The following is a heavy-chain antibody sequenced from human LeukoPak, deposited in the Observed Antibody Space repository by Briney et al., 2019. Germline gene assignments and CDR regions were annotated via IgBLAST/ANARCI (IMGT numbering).Heavy chain of an antibody. Sequence: GGSLRLSCAAPGFTFSSYGMHWVRQAPGKGLEWVAVISYDGSNKYYADSVKGRFTISRDNSKNTLYLQMNSLRAEDTAVYYCAKRYSSSWYYSDYWGQGTLVTVSS. J-gene: IGHJ4*02. D-gene: IGHD6-13*01. CDR1: GFTFSSYG. V-gene: IGHV3-30*18. CDR2: ISYDGSNK. CDR3: AKRYSSSWYYSDY.